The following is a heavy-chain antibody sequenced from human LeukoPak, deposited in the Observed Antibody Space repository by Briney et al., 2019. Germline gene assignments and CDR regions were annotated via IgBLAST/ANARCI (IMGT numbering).Heavy chain of an antibody. D-gene: IGHD4-17*01. CDR3: ARLSLRAGWYRDSYYFDY. CDR2: IYYSGST. CDR1: GGSISSSNY. J-gene: IGHJ4*02. V-gene: IGHV4-39*01. Sequence: PSETLSLTCTVSGGSISSSNYWGWIRQPPGKGLEWIGSIYYSGSTYYNPSLKSRVTISVDTSKNQFSLKLSSVTAADTAVYYCARLSLRAGWYRDSYYFDYWGQGTLVTVSS.